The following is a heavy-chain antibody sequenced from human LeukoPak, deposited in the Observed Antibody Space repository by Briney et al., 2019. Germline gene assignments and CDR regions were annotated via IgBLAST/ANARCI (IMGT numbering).Heavy chain of an antibody. J-gene: IGHJ4*02. CDR2: INPNSGGT. CDR1: GYTFTGYY. V-gene: IGHV1-2*06. D-gene: IGHD4-17*01. Sequence: ASVKVSCKASGYTFTGYYMHWVRQAPGQGLEWMGRINPNSGGTNYAQKFQGRVTMTRDTSISTAYMELSRLRSDDTAVYYCAKDDEDGDYIFDYWGQGTLVTVSS. CDR3: AKDDEDGDYIFDY.